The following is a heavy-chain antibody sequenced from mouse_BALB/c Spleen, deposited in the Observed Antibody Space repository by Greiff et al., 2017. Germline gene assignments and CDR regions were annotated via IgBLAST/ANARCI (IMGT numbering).Heavy chain of an antibody. CDR2: IWAGGST. V-gene: IGHV2-9*02. CDR3: AREGYGNYRFAY. Sequence: VKLVESGPGLVAPSQSLSITCTVSGFSLTSYGVHWVRQPPGKGLEWLGVIWAGGSTNYNSALMSRLSISKDNSKSQVFLKMNSLQTDDTAMYYCAREGYGNYRFAYWGQGTLVTVSA. D-gene: IGHD2-10*02. J-gene: IGHJ3*01. CDR1: GFSLTSYG.